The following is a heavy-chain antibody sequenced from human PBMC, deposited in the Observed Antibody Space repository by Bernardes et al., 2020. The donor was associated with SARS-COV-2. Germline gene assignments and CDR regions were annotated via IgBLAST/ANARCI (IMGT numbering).Heavy chain of an antibody. Sequence: GVLRLSCAASGFTFSNAWMSWVRQAPGKGLEWVGRIKSKTDGGTTDYAAPVKGRFTISRDDSKNTLYLQMNSLKTEDTAVYYCTTITVFQPEYYYDSSGQSHDAFDIWGQGTMVTVSS. D-gene: IGHD3-22*01. CDR1: GFTFSNAW. V-gene: IGHV3-15*01. CDR3: TTITVFQPEYYYDSSGQSHDAFDI. J-gene: IGHJ3*02. CDR2: IKSKTDGGTT.